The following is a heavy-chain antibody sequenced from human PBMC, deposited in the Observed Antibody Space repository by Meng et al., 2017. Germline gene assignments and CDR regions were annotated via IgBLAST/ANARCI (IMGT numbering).Heavy chain of an antibody. CDR2: ITKDGSRK. CDR3: ARDFDY. Sequence: QVQVLWSGGDVVPPGRALTPSWPASGFIFSNDEMHWVRQAPGKELEWVACITKDGSRKYYLGSVRGRFTISRDNSKNTLYLEMNSLRSEDTALYYCARDFDYWGQGTLVTVSS. J-gene: IGHJ4*02. CDR1: GFIFSNDE. V-gene: IGHV3-30*16.